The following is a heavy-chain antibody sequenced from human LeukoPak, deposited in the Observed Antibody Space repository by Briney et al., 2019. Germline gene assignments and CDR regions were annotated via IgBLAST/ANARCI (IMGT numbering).Heavy chain of an antibody. CDR2: IYYSGST. CDR1: GGSINSYY. D-gene: IGHD1-26*01. V-gene: IGHV4-59*08. CDR3: ARHSVSSPHYFDY. Sequence: SETLSLTCTVSGGSINSYYWSWLRQPPGKGLEWIGFIYYSGSTHYKSSLKSRVTISVDTSKNQFSLSLSSATAADTAVYYCARHSVSSPHYFDYWGQGTLVTVSS. J-gene: IGHJ4*02.